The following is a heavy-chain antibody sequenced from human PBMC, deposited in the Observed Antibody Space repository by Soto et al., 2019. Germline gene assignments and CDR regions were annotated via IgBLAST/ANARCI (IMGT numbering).Heavy chain of an antibody. J-gene: IGHJ6*01. V-gene: IGHV3-30*03. CDR2: IAFDGSQE. CDR3: ATKVRVTKYLYYGMDV. Sequence: QVQLVESGGGVVQPGRALRLSCAASGFSFNTSGMHWVRQAPGKGLEWVAVIAFDGSQEFYGDSVRGRFTISRDDSKNKLFLQMKSLTPEDTAVYYCATKVRVTKYLYYGMDVWGQGTTVTVSS. CDR1: GFSFNTSG. D-gene: IGHD2-2*01.